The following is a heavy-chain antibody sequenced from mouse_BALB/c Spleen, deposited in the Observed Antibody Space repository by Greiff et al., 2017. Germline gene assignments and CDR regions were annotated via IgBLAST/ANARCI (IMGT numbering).Heavy chain of an antibody. D-gene: IGHD1-1*01. J-gene: IGHJ4*01. CDR1: GFTFSDYY. V-gene: IGHV5-4*02. Sequence: EVQVVESGGGLVKPGGSLKLSCAASGFTFSDYYMYWVRQTPEKRLEWVATISDGGSYTYYPDSVKGRFTISRDNAKNNLYLQMSSLKSEDTAMYYCARGDYYGSSYVLYYAMDYWGQGTSVTVSS. CDR2: ISDGGSYT. CDR3: ARGDYYGSSYVLYYAMDY.